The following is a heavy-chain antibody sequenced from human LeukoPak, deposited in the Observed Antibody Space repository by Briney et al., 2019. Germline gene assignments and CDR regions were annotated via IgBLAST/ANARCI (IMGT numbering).Heavy chain of an antibody. Sequence: GGSLRLSCAASGFTFSSYWMSWVRQAPGKGLEWVSGINWNGGSTGYADSVKGRFTISRDNAKNSLYLQMNSLRAEDTALYYCAREWYCSGGSCYVPFDYWGQGTLVTVSS. V-gene: IGHV3-20*04. CDR3: AREWYCSGGSCYVPFDY. D-gene: IGHD2-15*01. CDR1: GFTFSSYW. J-gene: IGHJ4*02. CDR2: INWNGGST.